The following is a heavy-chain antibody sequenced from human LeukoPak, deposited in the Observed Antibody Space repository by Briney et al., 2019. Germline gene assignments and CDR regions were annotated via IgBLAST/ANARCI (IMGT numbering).Heavy chain of an antibody. J-gene: IGHJ4*02. CDR3: AKDRSDNSTWYVGSH. CDR2: ISGSAYST. CDR1: GFTFNSYA. V-gene: IGHV3-23*01. Sequence: GGSLRLSCAASGFTFNSYAMSWVRQAPGKGLEWVSSISGSAYSTNYADSVKGRFTISRDNSKNTLYLQMNSLRVEDTAVYYCAKDRSDNSTWYVGSHWGQGTLVTVSS. D-gene: IGHD2/OR15-2a*01.